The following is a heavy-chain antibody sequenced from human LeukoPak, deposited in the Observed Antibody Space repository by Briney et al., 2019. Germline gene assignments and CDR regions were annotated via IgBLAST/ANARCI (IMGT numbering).Heavy chain of an antibody. CDR3: ASPVKYYDTWSGYPPFDY. V-gene: IGHV1-69*13. CDR1: GGTFSSYA. J-gene: IGHJ4*02. Sequence: SVKVSCKASGGTFSSYAISWVRQAPGQGLEWMGGIIPIFGTANYAQKFQGRVTFTADESTSTAYMELSSLRSEDTAIYYCASPVKYYDTWSGYPPFDYWGQGTLVTVSS. D-gene: IGHD3-3*01. CDR2: IIPIFGTA.